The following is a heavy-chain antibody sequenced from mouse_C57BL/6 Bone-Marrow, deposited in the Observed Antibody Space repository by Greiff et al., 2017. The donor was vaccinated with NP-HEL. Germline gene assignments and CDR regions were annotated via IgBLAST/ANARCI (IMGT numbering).Heavy chain of an antibody. D-gene: IGHD1-1*01. V-gene: IGHV1-54*01. CDR2: INPGSGGP. Sequence: QVQLQQSGAELVRPGTSVKVSCKASGYAFTNYLIEWVKQRPGQGLEWIGVINPGSGGPNYNEKFKGKATLTADKSSSTAYMQLSSLTSEDSAVYFCARDPYYYGSDYWGQGTTLTVSS. J-gene: IGHJ2*01. CDR1: GYAFTNYL. CDR3: ARDPYYYGSDY.